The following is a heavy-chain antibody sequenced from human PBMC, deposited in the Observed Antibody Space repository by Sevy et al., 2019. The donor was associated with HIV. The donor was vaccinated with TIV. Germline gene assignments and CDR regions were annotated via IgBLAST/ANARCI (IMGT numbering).Heavy chain of an antibody. CDR2: IYYNGTT. Sequence: SETLSLTCTVSGGSFSSYYWSWIRQSPGKGLEWIGYIYYNGTTNSSPSLRRRVTISPHTSKSQFSLKLKSVTAADTAVYYCARGKVLFVYWGQGTLVTVSS. CDR3: ARGKVLFVY. CDR1: GGSFSSYY. J-gene: IGHJ4*02. D-gene: IGHD1-20*01. V-gene: IGHV4-59*01.